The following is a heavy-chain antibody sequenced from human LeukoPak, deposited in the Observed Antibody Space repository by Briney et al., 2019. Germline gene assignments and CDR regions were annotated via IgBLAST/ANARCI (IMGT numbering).Heavy chain of an antibody. CDR1: GFTFSSYS. D-gene: IGHD3-3*01. J-gene: IGHJ3*02. V-gene: IGHV3-30*02. CDR3: AKGRNIRFLEWSMGDAFDI. CDR2: IRYDGRNK. Sequence: GGSLRLSCAASGFTFSSYSMNWVRQAPGKGLEWVAFIRYDGRNKYYADSVKGRFTISRDNSKNTLYLQMNSLRAEDTAVYYCAKGRNIRFLEWSMGDAFDIWGQGTMVTVSS.